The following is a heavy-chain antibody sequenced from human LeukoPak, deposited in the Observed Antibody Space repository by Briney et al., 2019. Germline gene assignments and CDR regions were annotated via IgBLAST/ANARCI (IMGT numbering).Heavy chain of an antibody. CDR3: ARSYGSGRILGY. D-gene: IGHD3-10*01. J-gene: IGHJ4*02. Sequence: PSETLSLTCAVYGGSFSGYYWSWIRQPPGKGLEWIGEINHSGSTNYNPSLKSRVTISVDTSKNQFSLKLSSVTAADTAVYYCARSYGSGRILGYWGQRTLVTVSS. V-gene: IGHV4-34*01. CDR2: INHSGST. CDR1: GGSFSGYY.